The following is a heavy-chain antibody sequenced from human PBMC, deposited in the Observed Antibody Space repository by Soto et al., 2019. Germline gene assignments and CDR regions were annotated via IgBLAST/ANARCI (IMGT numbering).Heavy chain of an antibody. CDR3: TTDLIPGSRCGGSWSDP. V-gene: IGHV3-15*01. CDR1: GVTFSTAW. Sequence: GGSLRLSWTAAGVTFSTAWVSWVRQAPGKGLEWVGRIKRKSDDGTTDYAASVKGRFSISRDDSKSSLYLQMNSLKTEDTGVYYCTTDLIPGSRCGGSWSDPGGQGTMVTVSS. D-gene: IGHD1-20*01. CDR2: IKRKSDDGTT. J-gene: IGHJ5*02.